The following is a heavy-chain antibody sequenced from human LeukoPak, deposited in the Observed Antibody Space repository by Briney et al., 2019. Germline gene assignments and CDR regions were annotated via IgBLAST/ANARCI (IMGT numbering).Heavy chain of an antibody. V-gene: IGHV3-74*01. CDR3: ARDYGEVGYYFDY. J-gene: IGHJ4*02. CDR1: GFTFSTYC. D-gene: IGHD4-17*01. CDR2: ISSDGSST. Sequence: GGSLRLSCAASGFTFSTYCMHWVRHAPGKGQVWLSRISSDGSSTNYADSVKGRFTISRDNAKNTLYLQMKRLRADDTAVYYCARDYGEVGYYFDYWGQGTLVTVSS.